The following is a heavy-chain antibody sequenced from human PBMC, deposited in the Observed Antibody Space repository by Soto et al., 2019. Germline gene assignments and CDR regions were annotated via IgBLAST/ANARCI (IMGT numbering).Heavy chain of an antibody. J-gene: IGHJ3*02. CDR2: ISWNSGSI. CDR3: AKEKGQWLVLFPSAFDI. Sequence: PGGSLRLSCAASGFTFDDYAMHWVRQAPGKGLEWVSGISWNSGSIGYADSVKGRFTISRDNAKNSLYLQMNSLRAEDTALYYCAKEKGQWLVLFPSAFDIWGQGTMVTVSS. V-gene: IGHV3-9*01. D-gene: IGHD6-19*01. CDR1: GFTFDDYA.